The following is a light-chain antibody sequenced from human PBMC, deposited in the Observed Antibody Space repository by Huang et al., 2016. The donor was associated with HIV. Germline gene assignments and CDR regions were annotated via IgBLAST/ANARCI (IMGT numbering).Light chain of an antibody. Sequence: EIVMTESPAALSVSPGERVTLSCRASQSVNSNVAWYQQKSGHGPRLLTYDASSRATGIPSRFSASGSRTEFTLTITGLLSGGFAVYYCQQYYNWPLTFGGGARVEIK. CDR2: DAS. CDR1: QSVNSN. CDR3: QQYYNWPLT. J-gene: IGKJ4*01. V-gene: IGKV3-15*01.